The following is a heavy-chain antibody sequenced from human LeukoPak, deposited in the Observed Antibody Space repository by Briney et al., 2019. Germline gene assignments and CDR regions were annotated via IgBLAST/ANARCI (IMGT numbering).Heavy chain of an antibody. D-gene: IGHD2/OR15-2a*01. V-gene: IGHV6-1*01. CDR1: GDSVSSNSAA. CDR2: TYYRCKCYS. CDR3: ARLVGNSPDY. Sequence: SRTLSLTCTISGDSVSSNSAAWNWIRQSPSRGLEWLGRTYYRCKCYSDYAVSLRGRINISSDTSKNQFSLQLNSVSPEDTAVYYCARLVGNSPDYWGQGALVTVS. J-gene: IGHJ4*02.